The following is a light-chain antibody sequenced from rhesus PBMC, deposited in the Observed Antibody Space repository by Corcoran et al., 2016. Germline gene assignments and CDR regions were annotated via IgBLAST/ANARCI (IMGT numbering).Light chain of an antibody. V-gene: IGKV1-69*01. J-gene: IGKJ1*01. Sequence: DIQMTQSPSSLSASVGDRVTITCRASQGISNWLAWYQQKPGKAPKLLNYRASNLETGVPSRFGGSRSGTDFTLTISSLQAEDIATYYCQQHDNSPWTFGQATKVEIK. CDR3: QQHDNSPWT. CDR2: RAS. CDR1: QGISNW.